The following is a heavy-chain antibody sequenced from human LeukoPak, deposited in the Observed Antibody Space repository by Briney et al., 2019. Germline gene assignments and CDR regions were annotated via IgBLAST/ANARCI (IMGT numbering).Heavy chain of an antibody. Sequence: GGSLRLSCAASGFTFSSYAMHWVRQAPGKGLEWVAVISYDGSNKYYADSVKGRFTISRDNSKNTLYLQMNSLRAEDTAVYYCSRYGVYFGLDVWGQGTTVTVSS. J-gene: IGHJ6*02. V-gene: IGHV3-30-3*01. D-gene: IGHD2-8*01. CDR3: SRYGVYFGLDV. CDR2: ISYDGSNK. CDR1: GFTFSSYA.